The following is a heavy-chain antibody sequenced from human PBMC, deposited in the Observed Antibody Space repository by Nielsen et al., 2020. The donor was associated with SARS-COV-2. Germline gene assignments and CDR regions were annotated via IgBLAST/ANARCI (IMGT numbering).Heavy chain of an antibody. D-gene: IGHD6-13*01. CDR1: GFTFNNYD. CDR2: IGTGGDT. J-gene: IGHJ6*02. CDR3: ARAGALSSSWYSMDF. V-gene: IGHV3-13*01. Sequence: GESLKISCAASGFTFNNYDMHWVRQATGKGLEWVSAIGTGGDTFYPGSVKDRFTISRENAKNSLYLQMNSLRAGDTAVYYCARAGALSSSWYSMDFWGQGTTVTVSS.